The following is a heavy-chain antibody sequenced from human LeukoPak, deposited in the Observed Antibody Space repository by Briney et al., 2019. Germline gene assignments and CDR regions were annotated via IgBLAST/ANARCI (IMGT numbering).Heavy chain of an antibody. CDR3: ARAGGEWELLYNWFDP. V-gene: IGHV1-18*01. CDR1: GYTFTSYG. J-gene: IGHJ5*02. Sequence: ASVKVSCKASGYTFTSYGISWVRPAPGQGLEWMGWISAYNGNTNYAQKLQGRVTMTTDTSTSTAYMELRSLRSDDTAVYYCARAGGEWELLYNWFDPWGQGTLVTVSS. CDR2: ISAYNGNT. D-gene: IGHD1-26*01.